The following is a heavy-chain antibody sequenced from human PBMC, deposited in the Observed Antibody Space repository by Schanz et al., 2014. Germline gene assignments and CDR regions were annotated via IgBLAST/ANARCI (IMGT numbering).Heavy chain of an antibody. Sequence: EVQLVESGGGLVKPGGSLRLSCAASTSIFNHAWMSWVRQAPGKGLEWLGRIKSKTDGETTDYAAPVKGRFSISRDDSQSTLYLQMNSLRAEDTAVYYCAKGRFGELSAFDIWGQGTMVTVSS. CDR2: IKSKTDGETT. CDR3: AKGRFGELSAFDI. D-gene: IGHD3-10*01. CDR1: TSIFNHAW. V-gene: IGHV3-15*01. J-gene: IGHJ3*02.